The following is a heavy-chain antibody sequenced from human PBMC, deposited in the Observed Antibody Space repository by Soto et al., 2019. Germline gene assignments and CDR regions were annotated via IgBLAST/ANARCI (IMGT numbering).Heavy chain of an antibody. CDR3: AKDRGDYGYYYGMDV. V-gene: IGHV3-23*01. D-gene: IGHD4-17*01. Sequence: GGSLRLSCAASGFTFSSYAMSWVLQAPGKGLEWVSAISGSGGSTYYADSVKGRFTISRDNSKNTLYLQMNSLRAEDTAVYYCAKDRGDYGYYYGMDVWGQGTTVTV. CDR1: GFTFSSYA. CDR2: ISGSGGST. J-gene: IGHJ6*02.